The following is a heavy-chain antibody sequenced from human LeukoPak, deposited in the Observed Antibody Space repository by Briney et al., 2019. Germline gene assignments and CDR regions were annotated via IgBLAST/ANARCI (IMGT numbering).Heavy chain of an antibody. J-gene: IGHJ6*03. D-gene: IGHD3-3*01. CDR3: ARVTRLYYDFWSGYFGQTPDYYYYMDV. Sequence: SETLSLTCAVYGGSFSGYYWSWIRQPPGKGLEWIGEINHSGSTNYNPSLKSRVTISVDTSKNQFSLKLSSVTAADTAVYYCARVTRLYYDFWSGYFGQTPDYYYYMDVWGKGTTVTVSS. CDR2: INHSGST. CDR1: GGSFSGYY. V-gene: IGHV4-34*01.